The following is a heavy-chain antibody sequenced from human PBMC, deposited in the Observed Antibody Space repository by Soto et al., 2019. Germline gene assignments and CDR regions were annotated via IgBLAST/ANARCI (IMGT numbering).Heavy chain of an antibody. J-gene: IGHJ3*02. Sequence: EVQLLESGGGLVQPGGSLRLSCAASGFTFSSYAMSWVRQAPGKGLEWVSAISGSGGSTYYADSVKGRFTISRDNSKNTLYLQMNSLRAEDTAVYYCAKEREVLRFLEWLSTYDAFDIWGQGTMVTVSS. CDR1: GFTFSSYA. CDR3: AKEREVLRFLEWLSTYDAFDI. CDR2: ISGSGGST. V-gene: IGHV3-23*01. D-gene: IGHD3-3*01.